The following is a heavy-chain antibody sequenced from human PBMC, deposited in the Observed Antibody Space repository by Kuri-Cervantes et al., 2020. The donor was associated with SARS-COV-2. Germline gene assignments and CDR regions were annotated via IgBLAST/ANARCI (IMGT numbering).Heavy chain of an antibody. CDR1: GFTFNSFP. D-gene: IGHD2/OR15-2a*01. Sequence: GGSLRLSCAASGFTFNSFPMSWVRQAPGKGLEWVSGISGSGANTYYADSVKGWFTISRDNSKNTLYLQMNSLRAEDTAVYYCVKDSRVYYFDYWGQGTLVTVSS. J-gene: IGHJ4*02. CDR2: ISGSGANT. V-gene: IGHV3-23*01. CDR3: VKDSRVYYFDY.